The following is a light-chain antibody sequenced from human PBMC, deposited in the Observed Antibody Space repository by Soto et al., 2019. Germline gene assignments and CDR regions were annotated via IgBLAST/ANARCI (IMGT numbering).Light chain of an antibody. Sequence: QSVLTQPPSVSGAPGQRVTISCTGSSSNIGAGYDVHWYQQLPGTAPKLLIYGNSNRPSGVPDRFSGSKSGTSASLAITGLQAEDEADYYCQSYDSSLSGSRVSGGVTKLTVL. CDR1: SSNIGAGYD. V-gene: IGLV1-40*01. CDR3: QSYDSSLSGSRV. J-gene: IGLJ3*02. CDR2: GNS.